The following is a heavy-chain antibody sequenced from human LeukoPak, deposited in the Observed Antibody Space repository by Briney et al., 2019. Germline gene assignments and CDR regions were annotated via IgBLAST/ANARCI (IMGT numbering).Heavy chain of an antibody. V-gene: IGHV3-7*01. Sequence: GGSLRLSCAASGFTFSSHWMFWVRQAPGKGLEWVAKIKQDGSETYYVDSVKGRFTISRDNAKNSLYLQMNSLRDEDTAVYYCATEVPWRGGVTAFDYWGQGTLVTVSS. CDR3: ATEVPWRGGVTAFDY. CDR2: IKQDGSET. CDR1: GFTFSSHW. D-gene: IGHD2-21*02. J-gene: IGHJ4*02.